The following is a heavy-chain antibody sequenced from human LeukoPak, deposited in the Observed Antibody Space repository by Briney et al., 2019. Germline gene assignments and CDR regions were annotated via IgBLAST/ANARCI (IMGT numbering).Heavy chain of an antibody. D-gene: IGHD2-15*01. CDR2: INPNSGDT. Sequence: ASVKVSCKASGYSFTRHYMHWVRQAPGQGLEWMGWINPNSGDTNYAQKFQGRVTMTRDTSISTAYMELSRLRSDDTAVYYCTSGGPDGSDYWGQGTLVTVSS. J-gene: IGHJ4*02. CDR3: TSGGPDGSDY. CDR1: GYSFTRHY. V-gene: IGHV1-2*02.